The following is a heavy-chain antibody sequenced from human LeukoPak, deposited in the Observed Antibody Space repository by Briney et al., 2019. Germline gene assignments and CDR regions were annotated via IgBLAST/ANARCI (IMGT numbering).Heavy chain of an antibody. CDR1: GGTFSSYA. V-gene: IGHV1-69*05. CDR3: ARSIGIHDYSNYGSDYYYYYMDV. J-gene: IGHJ6*03. Sequence: RWASVKVSCKASGGTFSSYAISWVRQAPGQGLEWMGGIIPIFGTANYAQKFQGRVTITTDESTSTAYMELSSLRSEDTAVYYCARSIGIHDYSNYGSDYYYYYMDVWGKGTTVTVSS. CDR2: IIPIFGTA. D-gene: IGHD4-11*01.